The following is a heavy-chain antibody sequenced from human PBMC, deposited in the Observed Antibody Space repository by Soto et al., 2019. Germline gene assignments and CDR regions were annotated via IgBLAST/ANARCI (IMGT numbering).Heavy chain of an antibody. Sequence: ASVKVSCKASGYTFTGYYMHWVRQAPGEGLEWMGWINPNSGGTNYAQKFQGWVTMTRDTSISTAYMELSRLRSDDTAVYYCARGGQLSHYYYYGMDVWGQGTTVTVSS. J-gene: IGHJ6*02. CDR1: GYTFTGYY. CDR3: ARGGQLSHYYYYGMDV. D-gene: IGHD6-13*01. CDR2: INPNSGGT. V-gene: IGHV1-2*04.